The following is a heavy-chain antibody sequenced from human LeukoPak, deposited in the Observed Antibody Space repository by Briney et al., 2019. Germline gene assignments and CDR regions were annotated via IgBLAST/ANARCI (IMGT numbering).Heavy chain of an antibody. CDR1: GFTFSSYA. CDR3: SRGRYGDYSRSGYYYGMDV. Sequence: GGSLRLSCVASGFTFSSYAMYWVRQAPGKGLEWVAVIAFDGSNALYADSVKGRFTISRDISKSTLYLEMNSLKAEDSAIYYCSRGRYGDYSRSGYYYGMDVWGQGTTVTVSS. D-gene: IGHD4-17*01. V-gene: IGHV3-30-3*01. CDR2: IAFDGSNA. J-gene: IGHJ6*02.